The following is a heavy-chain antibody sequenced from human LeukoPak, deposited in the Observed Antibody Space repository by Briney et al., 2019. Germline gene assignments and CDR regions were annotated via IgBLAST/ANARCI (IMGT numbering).Heavy chain of an antibody. CDR2: LSASGGRT. V-gene: IGHV3-23*01. CDR1: GFTLRNYG. D-gene: IGHD6-6*01. J-gene: IGHJ4*02. CDR3: AKDIGSSSYGGLFNY. Sequence: GGSLRLSCVVSGFTLRNYGMSWVRQAPGKGPEWVSALSASGGRTYYADSVTGRVTISRDNPKNTLYLQMNSLRAEDMALYYCAKDIGSSSYGGLFNYWGQGTLVTVSS.